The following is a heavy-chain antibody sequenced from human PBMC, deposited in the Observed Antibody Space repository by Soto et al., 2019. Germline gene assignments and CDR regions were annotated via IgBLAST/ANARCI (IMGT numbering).Heavy chain of an antibody. V-gene: IGHV3-11*01. CDR2: ISSSGSTI. Sequence: QVQLVESGGGLVKPGGSLRLSCAASGFTFSDYYMSWIRQAPGKGLEWVSYISSSGSTIYYADSVKGRFTISRDNAKNSLYLQMNGLRAEDTAVYYCARVTKDLLWFGELTLLDYWGQGTLVTVSS. J-gene: IGHJ4*02. CDR1: GFTFSDYY. D-gene: IGHD3-10*01. CDR3: ARVTKDLLWFGELTLLDY.